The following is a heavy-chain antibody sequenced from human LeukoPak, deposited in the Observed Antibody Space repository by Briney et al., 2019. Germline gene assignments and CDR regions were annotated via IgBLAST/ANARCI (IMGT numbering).Heavy chain of an antibody. Sequence: SVKVSCKASGFTFPSSGVQWVRQARGQRLEWIGWIVVGSGNTNYAQKFQERVTITRDMSTSTAYMELSSLRSEDTVVYYCAAVGWEYSSSPLPIDVWGQGTTVTVSS. CDR2: IVVGSGNT. CDR1: GFTFPSSG. J-gene: IGHJ6*02. CDR3: AAVGWEYSSSPLPIDV. V-gene: IGHV1-58*01. D-gene: IGHD6-6*01.